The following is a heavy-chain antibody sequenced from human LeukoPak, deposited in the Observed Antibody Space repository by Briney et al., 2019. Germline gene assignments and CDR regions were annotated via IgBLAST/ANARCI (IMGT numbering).Heavy chain of an antibody. CDR1: GGSISSGSYY. J-gene: IGHJ4*02. CDR2: IYTSGTT. V-gene: IGHV4-61*02. D-gene: IGHD3-3*01. Sequence: SQTLSLTCTVSGGSISSGSYYWSWIRQPAGKGLEWVGRIYTSGTTHYNPSLKSRVTISVDTSKNQFSLKLSSVTAADTAVYYCARVSRAVAIFGVVIEEEGYYFDYWGQGTLVTVSS. CDR3: ARVSRAVAIFGVVIEEEGYYFDY.